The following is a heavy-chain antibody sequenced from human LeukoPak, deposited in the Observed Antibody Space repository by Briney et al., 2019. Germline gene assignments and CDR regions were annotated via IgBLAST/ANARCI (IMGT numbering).Heavy chain of an antibody. CDR3: AKVYVWNEYYFDY. CDR2: ISGSGGST. J-gene: IGHJ4*02. CDR1: GFTFSSYA. D-gene: IGHD1-1*01. V-gene: IGHV3-23*01. Sequence: TGGSLRLSCAASGFTFSSYAMSWVRQAPGKGLEWVSAISGSGGSTYYADSVKGRFTISRDNSKNTLYLQMNSLRAEDTAVYYCAKVYVWNEYYFDYGGQGTLVTVSS.